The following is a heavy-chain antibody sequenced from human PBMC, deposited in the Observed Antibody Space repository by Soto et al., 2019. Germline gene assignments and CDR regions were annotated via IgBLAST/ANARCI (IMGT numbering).Heavy chain of an antibody. J-gene: IGHJ3*02. V-gene: IGHV1-46*03. CDR2: INPSGGST. CDR3: ASELYYYDSSGYYDPHDAFDI. CDR1: GYTITSYY. D-gene: IGHD3-22*01. Sequence: ASVKLSSEASGYTITSYYMHWLRQAPGQGLEWMGIINPSGGSTSYAQKFQGRVTMTRDTSTSTVYMELSSLRSEDTAVYYCASELYYYDSSGYYDPHDAFDIWGQGTMVTVSS.